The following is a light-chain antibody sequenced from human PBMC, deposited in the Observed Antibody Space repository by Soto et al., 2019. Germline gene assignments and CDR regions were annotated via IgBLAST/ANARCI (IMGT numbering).Light chain of an antibody. CDR3: QSYDSSLSGYV. Sequence: QSVLTQPPSVSVAPGQTVIISCSGSSSNLGAPYDVNWFRQLPGTVPRLLIYGNNNRPSGVPDRFSGSKSGTSASLAITGLQAEDEADYYCQSYDSSLSGYVFGTGTKATVL. J-gene: IGLJ1*01. CDR1: SSNLGAPYD. CDR2: GNN. V-gene: IGLV1-40*01.